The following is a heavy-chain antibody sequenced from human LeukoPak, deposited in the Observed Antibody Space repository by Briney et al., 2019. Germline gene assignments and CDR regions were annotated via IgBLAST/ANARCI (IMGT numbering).Heavy chain of an antibody. CDR2: IGGSGGRT. Sequence: GGSLRLSCAASGFXFSSYAMSWVRQAPGKGLEWVSTIGGSGGRTYYADSVKGRFTSSRDRSENTLYLQMNSLRAEDTAVYYCAKHLGDSEYYGMDVWGQGTSVTVSS. J-gene: IGHJ6*02. V-gene: IGHV3-23*01. CDR1: GFXFSSYA. CDR3: AKHLGDSEYYGMDV. D-gene: IGHD3-16*01.